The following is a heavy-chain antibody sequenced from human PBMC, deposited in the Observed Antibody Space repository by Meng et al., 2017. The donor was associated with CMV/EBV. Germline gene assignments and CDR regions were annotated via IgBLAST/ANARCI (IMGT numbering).Heavy chain of an antibody. D-gene: IGHD7-27*01. V-gene: IGHV3-74*01. J-gene: IGHJ4*02. CDR1: GFTFTDYY. CDR3: ARGNWGLGY. CDR2: ISGDGSNT. Sequence: RLSCVDSGFTFTDYYLHWVRQAPGKGLVWVSRISGDGSNTNYADSVKRRFTISRDIARNTIYMRTNSLRVEDTAVYYCARGNWGLGYWGQGTLVTVSS.